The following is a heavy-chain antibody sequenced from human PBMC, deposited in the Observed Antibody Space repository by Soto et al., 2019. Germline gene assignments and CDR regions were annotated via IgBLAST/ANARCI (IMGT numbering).Heavy chain of an antibody. CDR1: GFSLSTSGVG. Sequence: QITLKESGPTLVQPTQTLTLTCTFSGFSLSTSGVGVGWIRQPPGKALECLALIYLDNDRRYSPSLRSRLTISKDTSKNQVVLTMTNMDPGDTATDYCAHRRVDSSGLGNGGDFDIWGQGTMVTVSP. CDR2: IYLDNDR. J-gene: IGHJ3*02. D-gene: IGHD3-22*01. CDR3: AHRRVDSSGLGNGGDFDI. V-gene: IGHV2-5*02.